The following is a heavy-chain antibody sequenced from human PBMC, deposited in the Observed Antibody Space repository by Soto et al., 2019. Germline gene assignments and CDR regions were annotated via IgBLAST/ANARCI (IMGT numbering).Heavy chain of an antibody. CDR3: ARRVNGYFDY. D-gene: IGHD2-8*01. CDR2: ILSNYNT. V-gene: IGHV3-23*05. CDR1: GFRFRDYT. Sequence: EVQLLDSGGGLVQPGGSLTLSCAASGFRFRDYTMSWVRQAPGKVLESISVILSNYNTYYTDSVRGRFTISRDSSKNMLYLQMNSLRAEDMAVYYCARRVNGYFDYWGQGALVTVSS. J-gene: IGHJ4*02.